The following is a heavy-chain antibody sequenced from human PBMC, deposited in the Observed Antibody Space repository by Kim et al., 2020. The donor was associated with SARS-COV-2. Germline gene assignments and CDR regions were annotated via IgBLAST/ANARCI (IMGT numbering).Heavy chain of an antibody. D-gene: IGHD6-13*01. CDR3: VRGGRKAAPTEH. V-gene: IGHV3-23*01. CDR1: GFSFNTYV. CDR2: IGTRGTT. Sequence: GGSLRLSCAASGFSFNTYVMSWVRQAPGKGLEWVSVIGTRGTTYYADSVKGRFTISRDNSENTLYLQMNSLRVEDTAVYYCVRGGRKAAPTEHWGQGTLVTVSS. J-gene: IGHJ1*01.